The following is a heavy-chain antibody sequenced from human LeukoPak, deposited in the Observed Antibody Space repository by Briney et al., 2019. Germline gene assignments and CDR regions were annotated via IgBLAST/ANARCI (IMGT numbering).Heavy chain of an antibody. V-gene: IGHV4-39*07. CDR3: ARDRGGYTYSHDY. D-gene: IGHD5-18*01. J-gene: IGHJ4*02. CDR2: IYYSGSA. Sequence: SETLSLTCTVSGGSISSSSYYWDWIRQPPGKGLEWIGSIYYSGSAYYNPSLKSRVTISVDTSKNQLSLKLNFVTAADTAVYYCARDRGGYTYSHDYWGQGTLVTVSS. CDR1: GGSISSSSYY.